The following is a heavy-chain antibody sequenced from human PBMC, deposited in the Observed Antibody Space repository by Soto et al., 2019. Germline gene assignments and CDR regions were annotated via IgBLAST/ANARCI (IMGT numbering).Heavy chain of an antibody. CDR2: INPSGGST. J-gene: IGHJ6*02. V-gene: IGHV1-46*01. D-gene: IGHD2-15*01. Sequence: QVQLVQSGAEVKKPGASVKVSCKASGYTFTSYYMHWVRQAPGQGLEWMGIINPSGGSTSYAQKFQGRVTMSRDTSTNTVYMELSSLRSEDTAVYYCGRYCSGGSCGYYYGMDVWGQGTTVTVSS. CDR1: GYTFTSYY. CDR3: GRYCSGGSCGYYYGMDV.